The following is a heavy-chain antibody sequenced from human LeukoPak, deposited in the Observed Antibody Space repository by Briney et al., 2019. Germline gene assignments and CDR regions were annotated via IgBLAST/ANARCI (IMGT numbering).Heavy chain of an antibody. CDR2: ISYDGSNK. Sequence: GGSLRLSCAGSGFTFRSYAMHWVRQAPGKGLEWVAVISYDGSNKDYADSVKGRFTISRDNSKNTLFLQMNSLRAEDTAVYYCAREIFNGFDIWGQGTMVTVTS. CDR1: GFTFRSYA. CDR3: AREIFNGFDI. V-gene: IGHV3-30-3*01. J-gene: IGHJ3*02.